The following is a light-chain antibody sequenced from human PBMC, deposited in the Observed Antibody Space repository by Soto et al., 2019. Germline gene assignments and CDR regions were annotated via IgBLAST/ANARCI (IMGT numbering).Light chain of an antibody. CDR1: QSISSSY. V-gene: IGKV3-20*01. CDR2: AAS. J-gene: IGKJ1*01. Sequence: EIVLTQSPGTLSLSPGGRGTLSCRASQSISSSYLFWHQQKPGQAPRLLIYAASRRATGIPDRFSGSGSGTDFTLTISRLEPEDFAVYYCQQYGSSPWTFGQGTTGDIK. CDR3: QQYGSSPWT.